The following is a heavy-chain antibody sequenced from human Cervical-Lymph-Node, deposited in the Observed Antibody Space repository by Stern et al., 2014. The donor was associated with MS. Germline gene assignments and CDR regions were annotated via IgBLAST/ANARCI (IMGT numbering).Heavy chain of an antibody. V-gene: IGHV1-69*01. J-gene: IGHJ4*02. CDR3: ARGGLAAGGAPTFLYY. CDR2: IIPVFGTA. D-gene: IGHD6-13*01. CDR1: GGTFSTDT. Sequence: QMQLVQSGAEVRKPGSSVKVSCKSSGGTFSTDTFSWVRQAPGQGLEWMGGIIPVFGTANYAQKFQGRVSITADESATTAYMELSVLRSEDTAIYYCARGGLAAGGAPTFLYYWGQGTLVTVSS.